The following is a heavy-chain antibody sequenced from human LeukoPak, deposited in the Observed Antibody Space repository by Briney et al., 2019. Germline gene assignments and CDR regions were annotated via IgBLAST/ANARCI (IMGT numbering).Heavy chain of an antibody. V-gene: IGHV3-30*03. Sequence: GGSLRLSCAASGFTFSSYGMHWVRQAPGKGLEWVAVISSDGSNKYYADSVKGRFTISRDNSKNTLYLQMNSLRAEDTAVYYCARGPGYCSGGSCYGAEYFQHWGQGTLVTVSS. J-gene: IGHJ1*01. CDR3: ARGPGYCSGGSCYGAEYFQH. D-gene: IGHD2-15*01. CDR2: ISSDGSNK. CDR1: GFTFSSYG.